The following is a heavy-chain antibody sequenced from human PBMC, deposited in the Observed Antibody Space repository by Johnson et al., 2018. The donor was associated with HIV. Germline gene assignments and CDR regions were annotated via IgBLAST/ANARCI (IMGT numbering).Heavy chain of an antibody. Sequence: VQLVESGGGLVQPGGSLRLSCAASGFTFSRYWMSWVRQAPGKGLEWVANIKQDGSEKYYVDSVKGRFTISRDNAKNSLYLQMNSLRAEDTAVYYCARDGRKLTYYYDSSGYDDAFDIWGQGTMVTVSS. CDR1: GFTFSRYW. V-gene: IGHV3-7*01. J-gene: IGHJ3*02. CDR2: IKQDGSEK. CDR3: ARDGRKLTYYYDSSGYDDAFDI. D-gene: IGHD3-22*01.